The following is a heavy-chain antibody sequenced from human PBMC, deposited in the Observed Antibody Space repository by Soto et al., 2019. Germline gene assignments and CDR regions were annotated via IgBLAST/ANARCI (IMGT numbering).Heavy chain of an antibody. CDR1: GYSFSHYG. Sequence: QVQLVQSGAEMKQPGASVKVSCKASGYSFSHYGISWVRQAPGKGLEWMGWINTDNDKADYAQKFQGRVTLTTHTSTSTVYMELRSLRSDDTAVYYCARRLYLHQGRTYSGYESFDDWGQGTLVTVSS. V-gene: IGHV1-18*01. CDR3: ARRLYLHQGRTYSGYESFDD. CDR2: INTDNDKA. J-gene: IGHJ4*02. D-gene: IGHD5-12*01.